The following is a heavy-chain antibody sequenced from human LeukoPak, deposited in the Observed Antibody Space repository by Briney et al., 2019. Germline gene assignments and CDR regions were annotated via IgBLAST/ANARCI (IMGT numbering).Heavy chain of an antibody. J-gene: IGHJ4*02. Sequence: SQTLSLTCTVSGGSISSGDYYWSWIRQPPGKGLEWIGYIYYSGSTYYNPSLKSRVTISVDTSKNQFSLKLSSVTAADTAVYYCARVTVTTALFDYWGQGTLVTVSS. CDR3: ARVTVTTALFDY. CDR2: IYYSGST. V-gene: IGHV4-30-4*01. D-gene: IGHD4-17*01. CDR1: GGSISSGDYY.